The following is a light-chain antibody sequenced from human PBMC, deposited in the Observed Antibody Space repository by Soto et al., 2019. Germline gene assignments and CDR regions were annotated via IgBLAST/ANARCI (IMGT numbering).Light chain of an antibody. CDR1: SSNIGAGYD. CDR2: GNS. V-gene: IGLV1-40*01. J-gene: IGLJ2*01. CDR3: QSYDSSLSAVV. Sequence: QAVVTQPPSVSGAPGQRVTISCTGSSSNIGAGYDVHWYQQLPGTAPKLLIYGNSKRPSGVPDRFSGSKSGTSASLAITGLQAEDEADYYCQSYDSSLSAVVFGGGTKLTVL.